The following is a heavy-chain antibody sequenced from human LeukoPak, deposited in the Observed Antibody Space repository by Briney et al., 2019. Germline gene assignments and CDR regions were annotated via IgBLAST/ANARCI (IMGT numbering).Heavy chain of an antibody. CDR1: GFTFSTYA. CDR3: ARERYDSSGHWHFDL. Sequence: GGSLRLSCAASGFTFSTYAMSWVRQAPGKGLQWVSKIGGSGGNTYYADSVKGRFTISRDNSKNTLYLQMNSLRAEDTAVHYCARERYDSSGHWHFDLWGRGTLVTVSS. CDR2: IGGSGGNT. V-gene: IGHV3-23*01. J-gene: IGHJ2*01. D-gene: IGHD3-22*01.